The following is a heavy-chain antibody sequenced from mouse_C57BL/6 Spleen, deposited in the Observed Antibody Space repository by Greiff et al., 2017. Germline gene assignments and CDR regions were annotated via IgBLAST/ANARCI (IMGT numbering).Heavy chain of an antibody. CDR2: ISYDGSN. Sequence: EVQVVESGPGLVKPSQSLSLTCSVTGYSITSGYYWNWIRQFPGNKLEWMGYISYDGSNNYNPSLKNRISITRDTSKNQFFLKLNSVTTEDTATYYCARAYYYGSSQPWFAYWGQGTLVTVSA. V-gene: IGHV3-6*01. CDR1: GYSITSGYY. D-gene: IGHD1-1*01. J-gene: IGHJ3*01. CDR3: ARAYYYGSSQPWFAY.